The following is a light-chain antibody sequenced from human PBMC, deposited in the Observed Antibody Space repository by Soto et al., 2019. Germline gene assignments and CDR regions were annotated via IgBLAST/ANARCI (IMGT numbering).Light chain of an antibody. CDR3: QQDDSSLWT. V-gene: IGKV3-20*01. CDR2: SAS. CDR1: QSVGSRT. J-gene: IGKJ1*01. Sequence: IVLTQSPGTLSLSPGERATLSCRASQSVGSRTLAWYQRKPGQAPRLLIYSASTRATGIPDRFSGSGSGADFTLTISRVEPEDFAVYYCQQDDSSLWTFGQGTKVDIK.